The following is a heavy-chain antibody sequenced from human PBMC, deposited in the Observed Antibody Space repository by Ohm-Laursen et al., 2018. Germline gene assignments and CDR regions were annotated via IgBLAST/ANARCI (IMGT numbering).Heavy chain of an antibody. J-gene: IGHJ2*01. Sequence: GTLSLTCTVSGGSISSSSYYWGWIRQPPGKGLEWIGSIYYNGSTYYNPSLKSRVTISVDTSKNQFSLKLSSVTAADTAVYYCARRRTRFYDSSGYHWYFDLWGRGTLVTVSS. D-gene: IGHD3-22*01. CDR3: ARRRTRFYDSSGYHWYFDL. V-gene: IGHV4-39*01. CDR2: IYYNGST. CDR1: GGSISSSSYY.